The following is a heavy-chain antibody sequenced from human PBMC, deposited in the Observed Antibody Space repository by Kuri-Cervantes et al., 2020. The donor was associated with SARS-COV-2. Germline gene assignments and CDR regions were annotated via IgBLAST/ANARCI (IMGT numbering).Heavy chain of an antibody. J-gene: IGHJ2*01. Sequence: SVKVSCKASGYTFTSYGISWVRQAPGQGLEWMGGIIPIFGTANYAQKFQGRVTITADESTSTAYMELSSLRSEDTAVYYCARVMYQLLYTYWYFDLWGRGTLVTVSS. CDR3: ARVMYQLLYTYWYFDL. D-gene: IGHD2-2*02. CDR2: IIPIFGTA. V-gene: IGHV1-69*13. CDR1: GYTFTSYG.